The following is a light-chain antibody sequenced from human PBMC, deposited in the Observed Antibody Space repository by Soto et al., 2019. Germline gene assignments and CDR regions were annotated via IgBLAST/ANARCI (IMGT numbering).Light chain of an antibody. Sequence: QSALTQPPSASGTPGQRVTISCSGSSSNIGSNTVNWYQQLPGTAPKLLIYSNNQRPSGVPDRFSGSKSGTSASLAISGLQSEDEADYYCAAWDDSLNGDNYVFGTGTKVTVL. V-gene: IGLV1-44*01. CDR3: AAWDDSLNGDNYV. CDR1: SSNIGSNT. J-gene: IGLJ1*01. CDR2: SNN.